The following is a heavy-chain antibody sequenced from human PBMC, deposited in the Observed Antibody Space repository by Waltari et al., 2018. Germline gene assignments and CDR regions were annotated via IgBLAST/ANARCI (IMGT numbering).Heavy chain of an antibody. CDR2: IKQDGSEK. CDR1: GFTLSSDW. V-gene: IGHV3-7*03. J-gene: IGHJ6*02. Sequence: EVQLVESGGGLVQPGGSLRLSCAASGFTLSSDWMSWVRQAPGKGLECVANIKQDGSEKYYVDSVKGRFTISRDNAKNSLYLQMNSLRAEDTAVYYCARDPKYYYYGMDVWGQGTTVTVSS. CDR3: ARDPKYYYYGMDV.